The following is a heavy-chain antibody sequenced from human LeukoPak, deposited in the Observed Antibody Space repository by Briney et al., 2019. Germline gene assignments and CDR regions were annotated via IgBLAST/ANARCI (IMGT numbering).Heavy chain of an antibody. J-gene: IGHJ4*02. CDR3: AKEFDSGGYGANFDS. V-gene: IGHV3-30*18. CDR1: KFTFSNYG. Sequence: GRSLRLSCTGSKFTFSNYGMQWVRQAPGKGLEWVAVVSAHGTTKYYADSAKGRFTISRDNSRNTMYLQMNSLRAEDTAVYYCAKEFDSGGYGANFDSWGQGTLVTVSS. D-gene: IGHD3-10*01. CDR2: VSAHGTTK.